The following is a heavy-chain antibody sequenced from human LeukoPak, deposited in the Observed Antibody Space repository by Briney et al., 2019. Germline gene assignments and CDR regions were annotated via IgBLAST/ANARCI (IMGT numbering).Heavy chain of an antibody. J-gene: IGHJ4*02. CDR3: SRDPRNNDY. Sequence: GGSLRLSCTASGFTFSDSYMTWIRQAPGKGLELLSYISGSASDVNYIDSVRGRFTISRDNAKNSLYLHMNSLTVEDTAVYYCSRDPRNNDYWGQGTLVTVSS. CDR1: GFTFSDSY. CDR2: ISGSASDV. V-gene: IGHV3-11*01.